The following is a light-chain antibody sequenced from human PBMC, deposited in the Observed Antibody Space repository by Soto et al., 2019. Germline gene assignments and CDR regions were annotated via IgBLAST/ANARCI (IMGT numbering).Light chain of an antibody. V-gene: IGKV1-27*01. CDR3: QKYNNAPRT. Sequence: DIPMTQSPSSLSASVGDTVTITCRASQGISNYLAWYQQKPGQVPNLLIYAASTLQSVVPSRFSGSGSGTDFTLTISSLRPEDVATYYCQKYNNAPRTFGQGTKVEI. J-gene: IGKJ1*01. CDR2: AAS. CDR1: QGISNY.